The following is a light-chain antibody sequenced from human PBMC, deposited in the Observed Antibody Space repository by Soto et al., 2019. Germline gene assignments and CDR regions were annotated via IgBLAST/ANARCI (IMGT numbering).Light chain of an antibody. V-gene: IGLV1-47*02. J-gene: IGLJ2*01. Sequence: QSVLTQPPSASGTPGQRVTISCSGSSSNIGSNHVFWYQQLPGTAPKLLIYSNSQRPSGVPDRFSGSKSGTSASLASLAISGRRSEDGGDYFCASWDDSLSGVLFGGGTKLTVL. CDR3: ASWDDSLSGVL. CDR1: SSNIGSNH. CDR2: SNS.